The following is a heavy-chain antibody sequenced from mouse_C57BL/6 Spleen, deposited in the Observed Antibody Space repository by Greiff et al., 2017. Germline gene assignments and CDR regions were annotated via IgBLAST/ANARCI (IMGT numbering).Heavy chain of an antibody. CDR1: GYTFTSYW. CDR2: IDPSDSYT. CDR3: ARYCYGRNYRYFDV. J-gene: IGHJ1*03. D-gene: IGHD1-1*01. Sequence: QVQLQQPGAELVMPGASVKLSCKASGYTFTSYWMHWVKQRPGQGLEWIGEIDPSDSYTNYNQKFKGKSTLTVDKSSSTAYMQLSSLTSEDSAVYYWARYCYGRNYRYFDVWGTGTTVTVSS. V-gene: IGHV1-69*01.